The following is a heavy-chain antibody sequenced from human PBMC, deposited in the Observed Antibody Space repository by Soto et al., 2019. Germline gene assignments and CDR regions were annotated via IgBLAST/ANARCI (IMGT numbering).Heavy chain of an antibody. Sequence: SETLSLTCTVSGGSISSYYWSWIRQPPGKGLEWIGYIYYSGSTNYNPSLKSRVTISVDASKNQFSLKLSSVTAADTAVYYCAREYSGYDFTTGSYYYYMDVWGKGTKVTVSS. CDR3: AREYSGYDFTTGSYYYYMDV. CDR2: IYYSGST. CDR1: GGSISSYY. D-gene: IGHD5-12*01. J-gene: IGHJ6*03. V-gene: IGHV4-59*01.